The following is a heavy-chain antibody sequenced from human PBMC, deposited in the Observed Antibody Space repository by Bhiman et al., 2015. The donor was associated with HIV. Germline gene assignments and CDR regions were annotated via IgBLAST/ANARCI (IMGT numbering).Heavy chain of an antibody. CDR1: GFTLNTYA. CDR2: ISNDGSNK. D-gene: IGHD3-10*01. CDR3: ARDLTYGSGSCVDY. Sequence: QVQLVESGGGVVQPGRSLRLSCAASGFTLNTYAMHWVRQAPGKGLEWVAVISNDGSNKYFADSVRGRFTISRDRSKNTLYLQMNSLRPEDTAVYYCARDLTYGSGSCVDYWGQGNAGHRLL. V-gene: IGHV3-30*04. J-gene: IGHJ4*02.